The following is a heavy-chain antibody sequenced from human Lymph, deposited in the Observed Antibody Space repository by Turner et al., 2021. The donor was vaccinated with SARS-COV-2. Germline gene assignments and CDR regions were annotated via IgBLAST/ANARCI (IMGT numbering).Heavy chain of an antibody. V-gene: IGHV4-59*08. D-gene: IGHD2-8*01. CDR1: GGSISSTS. CDR3: ARHQGSTNGYDHGMNV. Sequence: QVQLQEAAPGLVTPSQPLSPTCAVSGGSISSTSSSWNRRSPGRGLEWIGYLYKIGSSDYNPTIRSRVTISVDTSKNQLSLNLISVTAADTAVYYCARHQGSTNGYDHGMNVWGQGTAVIVSS. CDR2: LYKIGSS. J-gene: IGHJ6*02.